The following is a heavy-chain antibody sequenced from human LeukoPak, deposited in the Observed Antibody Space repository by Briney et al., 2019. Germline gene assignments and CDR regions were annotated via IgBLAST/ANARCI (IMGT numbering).Heavy chain of an antibody. J-gene: IGHJ3*01. CDR3: ARQGYTNNLGGYFGDKDDCFDL. Sequence: ASVKVSCKASGYTFTGYYIHWVRQAPGQGLEWMGWINPNGGGTIYAQKFQGRVTMTRDTSISTVYMELSSLRFDDTAVYYCARQGYTNNLGGYFGDKDDCFDLWGQGTMVTVSS. V-gene: IGHV1-2*02. CDR1: GYTFTGYY. D-gene: IGHD3-9*01. CDR2: INPNGGGT.